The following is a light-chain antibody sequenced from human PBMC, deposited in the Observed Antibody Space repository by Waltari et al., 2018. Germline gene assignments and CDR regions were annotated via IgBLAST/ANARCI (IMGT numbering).Light chain of an antibody. CDR1: QSVSSN. J-gene: IGKJ1*01. CDR3: QQYNNWWT. Sequence: EIVMTQSTATLSVSPGESAPLSCRASQSVSSNLAWYQQRPDQAPRLLIYGASTRATGIPARFSGSGSGTEFTLTISSMQSEDFAVYYCQQYNNWWTFGQGTKVEIK. CDR2: GAS. V-gene: IGKV3-15*01.